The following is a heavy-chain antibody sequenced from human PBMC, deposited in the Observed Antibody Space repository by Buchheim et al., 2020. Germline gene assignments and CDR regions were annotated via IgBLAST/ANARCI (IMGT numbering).Heavy chain of an antibody. Sequence: QVQVVESGGGVVQPGGSPRLSCGASGFSFRDYGMHWVRQAPGKGLEWVAVISYDGSKKYYGDSVKGRFTISRDNSKNMVFLQMNSLRVEDTAVYYCTKAFYYGSGDYYLRMGYFFGMDVWGPGTT. J-gene: IGHJ6*02. D-gene: IGHD3-10*01. CDR1: GFSFRDYG. CDR3: TKAFYYGSGDYYLRMGYFFGMDV. CDR2: ISYDGSKK. V-gene: IGHV3-30*18.